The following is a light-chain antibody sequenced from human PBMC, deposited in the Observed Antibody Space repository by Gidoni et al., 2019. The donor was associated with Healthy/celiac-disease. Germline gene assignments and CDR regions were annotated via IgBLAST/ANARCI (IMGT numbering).Light chain of an antibody. Sequence: QSVLTQPPPVSGAPRQRVPISCTGSSSNIGAGYDVHWYQQLPGTAPKLLINGHSNRPSGGPDRFSGSKSGTSASLAITGLQAEDEADYYCQSYDSSLSGFVVFGGGTKLTVL. J-gene: IGLJ2*01. CDR2: GHS. CDR1: SSNIGAGYD. V-gene: IGLV1-40*01. CDR3: QSYDSSLSGFVV.